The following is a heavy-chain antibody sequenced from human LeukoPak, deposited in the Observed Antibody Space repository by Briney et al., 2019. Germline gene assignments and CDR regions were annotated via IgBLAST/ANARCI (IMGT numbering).Heavy chain of an antibody. V-gene: IGHV4-39*07. J-gene: IGHJ4*02. CDR2: IYYSGST. Sequence: SETLSLTCTVSGGSISSSSYYWGWIRQPPGKGLEWIGSIYYSGSTYYNPSLKSRVTISVDTSKNQFSLKLSSVTAADTAVYYCARDRYYDSRGFDYWGQGTLVTVSS. CDR3: ARDRYYDSRGFDY. D-gene: IGHD3-22*01. CDR1: GGSISSSSYY.